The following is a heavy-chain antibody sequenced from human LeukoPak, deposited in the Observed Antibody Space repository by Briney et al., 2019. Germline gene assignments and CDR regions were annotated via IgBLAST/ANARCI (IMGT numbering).Heavy chain of an antibody. J-gene: IGHJ4*02. D-gene: IGHD3-3*01. CDR3: ASFDFWSGYRDY. CDR1: GGSISSGSYY. Sequence: TSETLSLTCTVSGGSISSGSYYWSWIRQPARKGLEWIGRIYTSGSTNYNPSLKSRVTISVDTSKNQFSLKLSSVTAADTAVYYCASFDFWSGYRDYWGQGTLVTVSS. V-gene: IGHV4-61*02. CDR2: IYTSGST.